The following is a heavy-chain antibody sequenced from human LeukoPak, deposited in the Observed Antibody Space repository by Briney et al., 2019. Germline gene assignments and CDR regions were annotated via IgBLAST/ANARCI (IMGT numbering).Heavy chain of an antibody. CDR1: GFTFSSYS. J-gene: IGHJ6*02. D-gene: IGHD6-13*01. V-gene: IGHV3-21*01. Sequence: GGSLRLSCAASGFTFSSYSMNWVRQAPGKGLEWVSSISSSSSYINYADSVKGRFTISRDNAKNSLYLQMNSLRAEDTAVYYCARVPDYSSSWYSEPRGMDVWGQGTTVTVSS. CDR3: ARVPDYSSSWYSEPRGMDV. CDR2: ISSSSSYI.